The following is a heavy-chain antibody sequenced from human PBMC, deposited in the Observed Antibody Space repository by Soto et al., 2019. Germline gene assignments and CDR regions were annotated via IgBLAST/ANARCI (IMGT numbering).Heavy chain of an antibody. CDR3: ARDYFGSGPDYYLGV. D-gene: IGHD3-10*01. Sequence: GGSLRLSCAASGFNFETYSMNWVRQTPGKGLEWVSSISRGSRFLHYADSMKGRFIISREDAESSLFLQIDSLRVEDTGVYFCARDYFGSGPDYYLGVWGTGTTVTVSS. V-gene: IGHV3-21*01. CDR2: ISRGSRFL. CDR1: GFNFETYS. J-gene: IGHJ6*03.